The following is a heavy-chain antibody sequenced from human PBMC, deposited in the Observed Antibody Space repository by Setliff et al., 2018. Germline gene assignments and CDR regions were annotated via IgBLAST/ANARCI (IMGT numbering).Heavy chain of an antibody. V-gene: IGHV3-33*08. J-gene: IGHJ4*02. D-gene: IGHD6-19*01. Sequence: GGSLRLSCAASGFTFSNYRMHWVRQAPGKGLEWVAVIWHDGGNKYHADSVKGRFTISRDNAKNSLFLQMNNLRAEDTALYYCARDPPGSGWSFDYWGQGALVTVSS. CDR2: IWHDGGNK. CDR3: ARDPPGSGWSFDY. CDR1: GFTFSNYR.